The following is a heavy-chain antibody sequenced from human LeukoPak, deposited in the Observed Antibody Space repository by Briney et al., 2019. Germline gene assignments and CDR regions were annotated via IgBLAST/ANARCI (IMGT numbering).Heavy chain of an antibody. J-gene: IGHJ4*02. CDR1: GYTFTSYG. CDR2: ISAYNGNT. Sequence: ASVTVSCKASGYTFTSYGISWVRQAPGQGLEWMGWISAYNGNTNYAQKLQGRVTMTTDTSTSTAYMQLRSLRSDDTAVYYCARGAHSGSPPSIDYWGQGTLVTVSS. CDR3: ARGAHSGSPPSIDY. D-gene: IGHD1-26*01. V-gene: IGHV1-18*01.